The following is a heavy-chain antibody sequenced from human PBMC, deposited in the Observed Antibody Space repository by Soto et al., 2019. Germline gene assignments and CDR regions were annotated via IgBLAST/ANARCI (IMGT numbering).Heavy chain of an antibody. CDR2: INAGNGNT. CDR3: ARDLGGWPDY. D-gene: IGHD6-19*01. V-gene: IGHV1-3*01. J-gene: IGHJ4*02. Sequence: QVQLVQSGAEVKKPGASVKVSCKTSGYTFTSYAMHWVRQAPGQRLEWMGWINAGNGNTKYSQKFQGRVTITIDTSASTAYMELSSLRSEDTAIYYCARDLGGWPDYWGQGTLGTVSS. CDR1: GYTFTSYA.